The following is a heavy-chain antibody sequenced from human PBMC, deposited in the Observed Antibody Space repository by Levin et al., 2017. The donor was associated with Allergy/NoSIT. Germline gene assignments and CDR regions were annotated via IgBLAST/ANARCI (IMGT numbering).Heavy chain of an antibody. Sequence: LSLTCAASGFTFSDYYMSWIRQAPGKGLEWVSYISSSGSTIYYADSVKGRFTISRDNAKNSLYLQMNSLRAEDTAVYYCARDSLSSGSYNENWFDPWGQGTLVTVSS. CDR3: ARDSLSSGSYNENWFDP. J-gene: IGHJ5*02. D-gene: IGHD3-10*01. CDR2: ISSSGSTI. CDR1: GFTFSDYY. V-gene: IGHV3-11*01.